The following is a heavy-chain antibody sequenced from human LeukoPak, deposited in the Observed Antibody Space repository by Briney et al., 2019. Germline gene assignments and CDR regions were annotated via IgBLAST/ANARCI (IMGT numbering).Heavy chain of an antibody. V-gene: IGHV3-11*01. J-gene: IGHJ4*02. CDR1: GFTFSDYY. CDR2: ISSSGSTI. CDR3: ARAVGYCSGGSCYGGYDY. Sequence: GGSLRLSSAASGFTFSDYYMSWIRQAPGKGLEWVSYISSSGSTIYYADSVKGRFTISRDNAKNSLYLQMNSLRAEDTAVYYCARAVGYCSGGSCYGGYDYWGQGTLVTVSS. D-gene: IGHD2-15*01.